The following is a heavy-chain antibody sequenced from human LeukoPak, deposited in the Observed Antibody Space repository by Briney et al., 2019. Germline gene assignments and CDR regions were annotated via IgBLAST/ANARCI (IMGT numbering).Heavy chain of an antibody. CDR3: ARLDSSGWYRGGFDY. CDR1: GYSFNSYW. D-gene: IGHD6-19*01. CDR2: IYPGDSDT. J-gene: IGHJ4*01. Sequence: GESLKISCKGSGYSFNSYWIGWVRQMPGKGLEWMGIIYPGDSDTRYSPSFQGQVTISADKSISTAYLQWSSLKASDTAMYYCARLDSSGWYRGGFDYWGHGTLVTVSS. V-gene: IGHV5-51*01.